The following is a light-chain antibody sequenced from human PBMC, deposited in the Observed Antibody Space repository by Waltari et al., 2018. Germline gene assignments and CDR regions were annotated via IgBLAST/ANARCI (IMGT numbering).Light chain of an antibody. V-gene: IGKV3-11*01. CDR2: DAS. J-gene: IGKJ2*03. Sequence: EIVLTQSPATLSLSPGDRANLSCRASQTLSSYVSWYQQRPGQAPRLFIYDASKRATGIPARFSGSGSGADFTLTISDLEPEDSAVYYCQQRVSWPPRYSFGQGTKLEIK. CDR1: QTLSSY. CDR3: QQRVSWPPRYS.